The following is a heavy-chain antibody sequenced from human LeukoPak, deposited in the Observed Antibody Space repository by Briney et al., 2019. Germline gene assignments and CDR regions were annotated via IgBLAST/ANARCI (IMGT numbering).Heavy chain of an antibody. D-gene: IGHD6-19*01. CDR2: TGGSDDNT. Sequence: PGGSLRLSCEGSGFSFNGYVMSWVRQAPGKGLEWIAVTGGSDDNTHYADSVKGRFTISRDNSENRLFLQMNSLRPDDSALYYCTKDLMTGFSSGWYFAYWGQGTLVTVSS. CDR3: TKDLMTGFSSGWYFAY. J-gene: IGHJ4*02. CDR1: GFSFNGYV. V-gene: IGHV3-23*01.